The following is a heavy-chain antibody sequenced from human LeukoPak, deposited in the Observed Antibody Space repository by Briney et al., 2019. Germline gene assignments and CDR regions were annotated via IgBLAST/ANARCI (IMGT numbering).Heavy chain of an antibody. CDR2: ISGSGDST. J-gene: IGHJ4*02. CDR3: AKGGIQLWLEGRR. V-gene: IGHV3-23*01. CDR1: GFTFSSYA. Sequence: GGSLRLSCAASGFTFSSYAMSWVRQAPGKGLEWVSAISGSGDSTYYADSVKGRFTISRDNSKNTLYLQMNSLRAEDTAVYYCAKGGIQLWLEGRRWGQGTLVTVSS. D-gene: IGHD5-18*01.